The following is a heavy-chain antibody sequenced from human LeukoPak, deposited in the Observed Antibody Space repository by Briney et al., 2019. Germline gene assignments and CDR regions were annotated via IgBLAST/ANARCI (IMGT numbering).Heavy chain of an antibody. CDR2: IYYNGGT. J-gene: IGHJ6*03. CDR1: GGSISSNSYY. Sequence: KPSETLSLTCTVSGGSISSNSYYWGWIRQPPGKGLEWIGNIYYNGGTYNNPSLKSRVTISVDTSKNQFSLKLSSVTAADTAVYYCARTTEGYCRGRSCYSYYYYMDVWGKGTTVTVSS. D-gene: IGHD2-15*01. CDR3: ARTTEGYCRGRSCYSYYYYMDV. V-gene: IGHV4-39*07.